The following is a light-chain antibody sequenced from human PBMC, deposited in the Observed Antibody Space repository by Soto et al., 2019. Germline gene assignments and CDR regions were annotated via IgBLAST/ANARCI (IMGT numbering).Light chain of an antibody. J-gene: IGLJ3*02. CDR2: EVS. V-gene: IGLV2-14*01. Sequence: QSALTQPASVSGSPGQSITISCTGTSSDVGSYNYVSWYQQLPGKAPKLMIYEVSYRPSGVSSRFSGSKSGNTASLTISGLQAEDEADYYCSSYTSSSTLVFGGGTKLTVL. CDR1: SSDVGSYNY. CDR3: SSYTSSSTLV.